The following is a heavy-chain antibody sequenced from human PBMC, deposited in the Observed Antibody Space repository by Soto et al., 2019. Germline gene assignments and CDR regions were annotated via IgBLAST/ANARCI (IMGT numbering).Heavy chain of an antibody. J-gene: IGHJ6*03. CDR1: GFTFSSYW. CDR2: IKQDGSEK. V-gene: IGHV3-7*01. Sequence: GGSLRLSCAASGFTFSSYWMSWVRQAPGKGLEWVANIKQDGSEKYYVDSVKGRFTISRDNAKNSLYLQMNSLRAEDTAVYYCASPIIGGYDFWSGHTVMDVWGKGTTVTVSS. CDR3: ASPIIGGYDFWSGHTVMDV. D-gene: IGHD3-3*01.